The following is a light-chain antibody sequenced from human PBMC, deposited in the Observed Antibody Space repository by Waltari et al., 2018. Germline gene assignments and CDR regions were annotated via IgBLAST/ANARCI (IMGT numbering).Light chain of an antibody. V-gene: IGKV3-15*01. J-gene: IGKJ2*01. CDR2: GAS. Sequence: RASQSVSTNIAWYQQKPGQAPRLLIYGASTRATGVPPRFSGSGSGTDFTLTISSLQSEDFAVYYCHQYNNWPPQDAFGQGTKLEIK. CDR1: QSVSTN. CDR3: HQYNNWPPQDA.